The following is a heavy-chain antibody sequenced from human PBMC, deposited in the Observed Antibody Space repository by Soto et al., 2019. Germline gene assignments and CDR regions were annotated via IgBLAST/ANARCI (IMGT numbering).Heavy chain of an antibody. CDR1: GGTFSSYA. CDR2: IIPIFGTA. Sequence: QVQLVQSGAEVKKPGSSVKVSCKASGGTFSSYAISWVRQAPGQGLEWVGGIIPIFGTANYAQKFQGRVTITADESTSTAYMELSSLRSEDTAVYYCARCGSSSNYYGMDVWGQGTTVTVSS. V-gene: IGHV1-69*01. J-gene: IGHJ6*02. CDR3: ARCGSSSNYYGMDV. D-gene: IGHD6-6*01.